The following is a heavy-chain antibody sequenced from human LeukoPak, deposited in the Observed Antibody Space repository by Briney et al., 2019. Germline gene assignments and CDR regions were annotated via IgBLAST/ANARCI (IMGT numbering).Heavy chain of an antibody. Sequence: SETLSLTCTVSGGSINNSYWTWIRQPPGKGLEWSGHINYSGSTNYSPSLKSRVTISVDTSKNQFSLKLSSVTAADTAVYYCARLSSLANIAARGRTWLDPWGQGSLVTVSS. D-gene: IGHD6-6*01. CDR1: GGSINNSY. V-gene: IGHV4-59*01. J-gene: IGHJ5*02. CDR2: INYSGST. CDR3: ARLSSLANIAARGRTWLDP.